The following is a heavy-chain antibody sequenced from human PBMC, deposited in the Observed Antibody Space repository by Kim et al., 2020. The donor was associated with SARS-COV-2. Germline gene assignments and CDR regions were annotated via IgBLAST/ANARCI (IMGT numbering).Heavy chain of an antibody. CDR2: LTIGGGHT. D-gene: IGHD2-15*01. CDR3: ARGYVGYCASSGCTKSPGEDV. V-gene: IGHV3-23*01. J-gene: IGHJ6*02. CDR1: GFTFSNYV. Sequence: GGSLRLSCEASGFTFSNYVMSWVRQAPGKGLEWVSGLTIGGGHTYYADSVKGRFTISRDNSKNTLYLQMSSLRAEDTAIYYCARGYVGYCASSGCTKSPGEDVWGQGTTVTVSS.